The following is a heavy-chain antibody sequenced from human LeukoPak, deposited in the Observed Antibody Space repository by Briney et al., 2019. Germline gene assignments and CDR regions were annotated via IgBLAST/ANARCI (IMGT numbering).Heavy chain of an antibody. CDR3: ARMMDYYDRDGYPPPAAADY. CDR2: IYHSGIT. Sequence: SETLSLTCTVSGYSISSGYYWGWIRRPPGKGLEWIGSIYHSGITYYNPSLKSRVTISVDTSKNQFSLKVSSLTAADTAVYYCARMMDYYDRDGYPPPAAADYWGQGTLVTVSS. D-gene: IGHD3-22*01. V-gene: IGHV4-38-2*02. CDR1: GYSISSGYY. J-gene: IGHJ4*02.